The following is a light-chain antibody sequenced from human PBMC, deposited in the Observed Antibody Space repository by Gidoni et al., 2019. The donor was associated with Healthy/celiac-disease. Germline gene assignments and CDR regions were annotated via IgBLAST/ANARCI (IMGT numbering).Light chain of an antibody. V-gene: IGKV2-30*01. CDR2: KCS. CDR1: QSLLYSDGNTY. CDR3: MQGTHWPPWT. J-gene: IGKJ1*01. Sequence: DVVMTQSPRYLPVTLGQPATNPCRSSQSLLYSDGNTYLNWFQQWPGQSPSRLISKCSTRDSWVPDRFICSGSGTDFTPKISRVQADDVGVYYCMQGTHWPPWTFGQGTKVEIK.